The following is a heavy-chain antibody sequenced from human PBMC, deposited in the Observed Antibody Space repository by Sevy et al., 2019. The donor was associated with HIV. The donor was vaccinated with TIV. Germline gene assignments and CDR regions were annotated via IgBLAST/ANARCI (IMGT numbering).Heavy chain of an antibody. J-gene: IGHJ4*02. CDR2: ISSSSSYI. CDR3: ARDREGGWFGELYQGFDY. Sequence: GGSLRLSCTASGFTFSSYSMNWVRQAPGKGLEWVSSISSSSSYIYYADSVKGRFTISRDNAKNSLYLQMNSLRAEDTVVYYCARDREGGWFGELYQGFDYWGQGTLVTVSS. CDR1: GFTFSSYS. D-gene: IGHD3-10*01. V-gene: IGHV3-21*01.